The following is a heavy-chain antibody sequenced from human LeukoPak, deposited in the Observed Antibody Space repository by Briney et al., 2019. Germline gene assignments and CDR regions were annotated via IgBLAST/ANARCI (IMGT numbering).Heavy chain of an antibody. J-gene: IGHJ4*02. CDR1: GYTFTGYY. CDR2: INPNSGGT. D-gene: IGHD3-10*01. V-gene: IGHV1-2*02. CDR3: ARDRADYYGSGSYDY. Sequence: ASVKVSCKASGYTFTGYYMHWVRQVPGQGLEWMGWINPNSGGTNYAQKFQGRVTMTRDTSISTAYMELSRLRSDDTAVYYCARDRADYYGSGSYDYWGQGTLVTVSS.